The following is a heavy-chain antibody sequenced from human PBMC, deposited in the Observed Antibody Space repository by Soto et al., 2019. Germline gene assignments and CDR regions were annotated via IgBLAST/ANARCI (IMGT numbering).Heavy chain of an antibody. V-gene: IGHV1-69*13. CDR1: GGTFSSYA. CDR3: ARWFGDYTYYFDY. Sequence: GASVKVSCTASGGTFSSYAISWVRQAPGQGLEWMGGIIPIFGTANYAQKFQGRVTITADESTSTAYMELSSLRSEDTAVYYCARWFGDYTYYFDYWGQGTLVTVSS. CDR2: IIPIFGTA. J-gene: IGHJ4*02. D-gene: IGHD3-10*01.